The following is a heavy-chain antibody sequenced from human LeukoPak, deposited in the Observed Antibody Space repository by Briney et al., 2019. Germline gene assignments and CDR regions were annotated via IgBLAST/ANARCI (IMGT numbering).Heavy chain of an antibody. CDR2: VFYSGSN. V-gene: IGHV4-59*08. CDR3: ARRNTADASIDF. J-gene: IGHJ4*02. CDR1: GGSIIGHW. D-gene: IGHD4-17*01. Sequence: SETLSLTCSVSGGSIIGHWWSWIRQPPGKGLEWIGDVFYSGSNNYNPSLKSRLTMSLDTSKNQFSLNLGSVTATDTAMYYCARRNTADASIDFWGQGTLVTASS.